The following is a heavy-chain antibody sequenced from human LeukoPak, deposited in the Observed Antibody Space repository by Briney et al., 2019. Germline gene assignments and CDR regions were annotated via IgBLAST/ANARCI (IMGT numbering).Heavy chain of an antibody. CDR1: GLSLSRGYL. CDR2: IYHSGST. D-gene: IGHD2-15*01. CDR3: ARGGAATGNFDY. J-gene: IGHJ4*02. V-gene: IGHV4-38-2*01. Sequence: SETLSLPSAVSGLSLSRGYLWGLVRPPPGEGLGWIGSIYHSGSTYYNPSLKSRVTISVDTSKNQFSLKLSSVTAADTAVYYCARGGAATGNFDYWGQGTLVTVSS.